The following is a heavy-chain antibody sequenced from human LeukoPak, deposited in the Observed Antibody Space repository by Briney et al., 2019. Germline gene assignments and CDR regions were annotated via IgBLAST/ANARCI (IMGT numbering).Heavy chain of an antibody. V-gene: IGHV4-59*01. CDR1: GGSISSYY. CDR2: IYYSGST. CDR3: ARYIWGSYPTFEDY. Sequence: PSETLSLTCTVSGGSISSYYRSWIRQPPGKGLEWIGYIYYSGSTNYNPSLKSRVTISVDTSKNQFSLKLSSVIVADTAVYYCARYIWGSYPTFEDYWGQGTLVTVSS. D-gene: IGHD3-16*02. J-gene: IGHJ4*02.